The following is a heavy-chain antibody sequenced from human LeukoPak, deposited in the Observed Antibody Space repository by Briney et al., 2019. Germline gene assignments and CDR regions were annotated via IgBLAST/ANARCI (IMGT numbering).Heavy chain of an antibody. V-gene: IGHV3-23*01. D-gene: IGHD6-19*01. CDR1: GFTFSSYA. CDR2: ISGSGGST. Sequence: GGSLRLSCAASGFTFSSYAMSWVRQAPGKGLEWVSAISGSGGSTYYADSVKGRFTISRDNSKNTPYLQMNSLRAEDTAVYYCAKGHDGAVPGRIPFDYWGQGTLVTVSS. CDR3: AKGHDGAVPGRIPFDY. J-gene: IGHJ4*02.